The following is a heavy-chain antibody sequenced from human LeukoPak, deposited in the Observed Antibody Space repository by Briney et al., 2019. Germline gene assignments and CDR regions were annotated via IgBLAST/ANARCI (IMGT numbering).Heavy chain of an antibody. J-gene: IGHJ5*01. Sequence: GGSLRLSCAASGFTFSSYAIHWVRQAPGKGLEWVAVISYDGSNKYYADSVKGRFTISRDNAKNSLYLQMNSLRDEDTAVYYCARDCRLNCARQPGFDSWGQGTLVTVSS. CDR1: GFTFSSYA. CDR3: ARDCRLNCARQPGFDS. V-gene: IGHV3-30-3*01. CDR2: ISYDGSNK. D-gene: IGHD1-1*01.